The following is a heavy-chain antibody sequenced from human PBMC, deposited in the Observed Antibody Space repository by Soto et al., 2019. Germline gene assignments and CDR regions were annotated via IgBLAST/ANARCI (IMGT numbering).Heavy chain of an antibody. V-gene: IGHV4-30-2*01. CDR2: IYDSGSS. D-gene: IGHD3-10*01. J-gene: IGHJ3*02. CDR3: ARATQYYFVSIGYPTGSHFAFDR. Sequence: PSETLSLTCAVSGGSISSGGSSWSWIRQPPGKGLEWIGYIYDSGSSYYNPSLKSRVTISVDRSKNQFSLKLSSVNAADTAVYYCARATQYYFVSIGYPTGSHFAFDRWGIGKMVTV. CDR1: GGSISSGGSS.